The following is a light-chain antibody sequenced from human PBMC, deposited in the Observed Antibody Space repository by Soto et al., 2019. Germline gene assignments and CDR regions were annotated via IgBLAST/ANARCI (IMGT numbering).Light chain of an antibody. V-gene: IGKV3-20*01. J-gene: IGKJ4*01. Sequence: EIVLTQSPCTLALSPGERATLSCRASQSVSSSYLAWYQQKPGQAPRLLIYGASSRATGIPDRFSGSGSGTDFTLTISRLEPEDFAVYYCQQYGSSPRNTFGGGTKVDIK. CDR2: GAS. CDR1: QSVSSSY. CDR3: QQYGSSPRNT.